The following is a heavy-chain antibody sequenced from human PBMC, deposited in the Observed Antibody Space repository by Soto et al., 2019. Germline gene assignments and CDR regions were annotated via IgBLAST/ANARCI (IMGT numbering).Heavy chain of an antibody. CDR2: MNPNSGNT. J-gene: IGHJ6*02. V-gene: IGHV1-8*01. D-gene: IGHD3-3*01. CDR3: ARGARRRYRSETDRFYDFWSGYYYYYYYGMDV. CDR1: GYTFTSYD. Sequence: ASVKVSCKASGYTFTSYDINWVRQATGQGXEWMGWMNPNSGNTGYAQKFQGRVTMTRNTSISTAYMELSSLRSEDTAVYYCARGARRRYRSETDRFYDFWSGYYYYYYYGMDVWGQGTTVTVSS.